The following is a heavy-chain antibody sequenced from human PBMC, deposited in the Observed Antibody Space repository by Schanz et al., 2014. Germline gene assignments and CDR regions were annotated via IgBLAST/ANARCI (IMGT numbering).Heavy chain of an antibody. CDR3: ASPSGYSDYGTYFDF. CDR2: ISNDGSIK. J-gene: IGHJ4*02. V-gene: IGHV3-30-3*01. CDR1: GFTFSSYA. D-gene: IGHD5-12*01. Sequence: VLLVESGGGLVKPGGSLRLSCAASGFTFSSYAMHWVRQAPGKGLEWVALISNDGSIKYYADSVEGRFTISRDNSRNTLYLQMNSLRTEDTAVYYCASPSGYSDYGTYFDFWGQGTLXTVSS.